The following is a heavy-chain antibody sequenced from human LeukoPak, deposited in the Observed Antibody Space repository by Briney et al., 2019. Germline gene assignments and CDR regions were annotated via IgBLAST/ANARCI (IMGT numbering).Heavy chain of an antibody. CDR2: INHSGST. J-gene: IGHJ5*02. Sequence: PSETLSLTCAVYGGSFIGYYWSWIRQPPGKGLEWIGEINHSGSTSYYPSLKSRVTISVDTSKNQFYLKLSSVTAADTAVYYCARGRTGGKPHTDYYYVRRGGWFDPRGQGTLVTVSS. V-gene: IGHV4-34*01. D-gene: IGHD3-22*01. CDR3: ARGRTGGKPHTDYYYVRRGGWFDP. CDR1: GGSFIGYY.